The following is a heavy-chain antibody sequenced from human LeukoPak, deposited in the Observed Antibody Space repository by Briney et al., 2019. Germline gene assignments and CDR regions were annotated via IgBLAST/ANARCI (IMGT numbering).Heavy chain of an antibody. CDR2: INSDGSST. D-gene: IGHD2-15*01. V-gene: IGHV3-74*01. Sequence: GGSLRLSCAASGFTVSNNDMSWVRQAPGKGLVWVSRINSDGSSTNYADSVKGRFTISRDNAKNTLYLQMNSLRAEDTAVYYCARGPGGEAAPTGYYYYYYGMDVWGQGTTVTVSS. J-gene: IGHJ6*02. CDR3: ARGPGGEAAPTGYYYYYYGMDV. CDR1: GFTVSNND.